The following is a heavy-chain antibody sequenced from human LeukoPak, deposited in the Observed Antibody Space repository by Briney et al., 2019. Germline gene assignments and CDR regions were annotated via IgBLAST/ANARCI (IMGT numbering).Heavy chain of an antibody. CDR2: INHSGST. D-gene: IGHD2-2*01. J-gene: IGHJ5*02. CDR3: AALVGYCSSTSCYGFDP. V-gene: IGHV4-34*08. CDR1: GFTVSSNY. Sequence: GSLRLSCAASGFTVSSNYMSWVRQPPGKGLEWIGEINHSGSTNYNPSLKSRVTISVDTSKNQFSLKLSSVTAADTAVYYCAALVGYCSSTSCYGFDPWGQGTLVTVSS.